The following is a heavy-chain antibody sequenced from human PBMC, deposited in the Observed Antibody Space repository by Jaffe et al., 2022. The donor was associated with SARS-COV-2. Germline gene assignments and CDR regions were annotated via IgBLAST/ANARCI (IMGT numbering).Heavy chain of an antibody. CDR2: ISYDGSNK. CDR3: ARDGGEGIRAAAKIYYGMDV. J-gene: IGHJ6*02. Sequence: QVQLVESGGGVVQPGRSLRLSCAASGFTFSSYAMHWVRQAPGKGLEWVAVISYDGSNKYYADSVKGRFTISRDNSKNTLYLQMNSLRAEDTAVYYCARDGGEGIRAAAKIYYGMDVWGQGTTVTVSS. CDR1: GFTFSSYA. D-gene: IGHD2-21*01. V-gene: IGHV3-30-3*01.